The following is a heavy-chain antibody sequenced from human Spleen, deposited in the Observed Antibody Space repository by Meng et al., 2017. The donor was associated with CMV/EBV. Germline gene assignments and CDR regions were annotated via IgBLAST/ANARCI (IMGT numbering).Heavy chain of an antibody. J-gene: IGHJ6*02. CDR2: ISSSGHI. CDR1: GFSFSTYG. CDR3: AKHSSSSFYYYGMDV. D-gene: IGHD6-6*01. V-gene: IGHV3-21*01. Sequence: GESLKISCEASGFSFSTYGMHWVRQAPGKGLEWVSSISSSGHIYYADSVQGRFTISRDNAKNSLFLQMISLRAEDTAVYYCAKHSSSSFYYYGMDVWGQGTTVTVSS.